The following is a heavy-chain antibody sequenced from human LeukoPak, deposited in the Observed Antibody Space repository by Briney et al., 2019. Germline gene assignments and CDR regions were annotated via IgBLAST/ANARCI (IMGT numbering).Heavy chain of an antibody. V-gene: IGHV3-23*01. CDR3: AKDAIPMNSVWDYFGK. D-gene: IGHD1-7*01. J-gene: IGHJ4*02. CDR2: IGSTET. CDR1: GFTFDLSA. Sequence: GGSLRLSCAAPGFTFDLSAMSWVRQAPGKRLEWVSSIGSTETYYADSVRGRFTVSRDNSQNTLYLQMNSLRADDTAMYYCAKDAIPMNSVWDYFGKWGQGTQVTVSS.